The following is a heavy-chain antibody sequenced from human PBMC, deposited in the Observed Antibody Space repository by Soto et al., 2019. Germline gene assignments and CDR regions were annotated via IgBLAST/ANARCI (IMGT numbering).Heavy chain of an antibody. Sequence: ASVKVSCKVSGYTLTELSMHWVRQAPGKGLEWMGGFDPEDGETIYAQKFQGRVTMTEDTSTDTAYMELSSLRSEDTAGYYCGTALYNRNYLGRVDAFEIWGQGTMVTVSS. CDR3: GTALYNRNYLGRVDAFEI. J-gene: IGHJ3*02. V-gene: IGHV1-24*01. CDR2: FDPEDGET. CDR1: GYTLTELS. D-gene: IGHD1-7*01.